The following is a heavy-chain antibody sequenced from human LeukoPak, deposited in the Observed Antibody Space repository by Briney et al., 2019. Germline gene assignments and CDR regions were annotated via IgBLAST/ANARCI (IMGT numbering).Heavy chain of an antibody. V-gene: IGHV3-30*03. CDR2: ISYDGSNK. CDR3: ARDLGGYGYFDY. CDR1: GFTFSSYG. Sequence: GSLRLSCAASGFTFSSYGMHWVRQAPGKGLEWVAVISYDGSNKYYADSVKGRFTISRDNSKNTLYLQMNSLRAEDTAVYYCARDLGGYGYFDYWGQGTLVTVSS. D-gene: IGHD3-16*01. J-gene: IGHJ4*02.